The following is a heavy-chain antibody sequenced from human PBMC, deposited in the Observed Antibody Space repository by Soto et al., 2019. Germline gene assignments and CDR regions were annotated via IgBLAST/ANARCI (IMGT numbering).Heavy chain of an antibody. CDR3: ARYTSTHYYYYGMDV. J-gene: IGHJ6*02. V-gene: IGHV3-33*01. CDR2: IWYDGSNK. CDR1: GFTFSSYG. Sequence: QVQLVESGGGVVQPGRSLRLSCAASGFTFSSYGMHWVREAPGKGLEWVAVIWYDGSNKYYADSVKGRFTISRDNSKNTLYLQMSGPRAEDTAVYYCARYTSTHYYYYGMDVWGQGTTVTVSS.